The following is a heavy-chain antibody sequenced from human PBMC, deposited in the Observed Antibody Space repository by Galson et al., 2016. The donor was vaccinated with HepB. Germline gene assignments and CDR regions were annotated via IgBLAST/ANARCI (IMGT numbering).Heavy chain of an antibody. CDR2: IKPDGREK. CDR3: GGGATWLAGV. V-gene: IGHV3-7*04. J-gene: IGHJ4*01. Sequence: SLRLSCAASVFTFSSYWMTWVRQAPGKGLEWVANIKPDGREKYSVDSVKGRFTISRDNAKNSLYLQMNRLRVEATAVYYWGGGATWLAGVWGHGTLVAVSS. CDR1: VFTFSSYW. D-gene: IGHD5-12*01.